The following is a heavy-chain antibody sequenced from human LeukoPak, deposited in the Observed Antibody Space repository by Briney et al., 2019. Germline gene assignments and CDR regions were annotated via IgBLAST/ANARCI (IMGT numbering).Heavy chain of an antibody. Sequence: TGGSLRLSCAASGFTFSNYNMNWVSQPPGKGLQWVSYISSSSNIIYYADSVKGRFTISRDNAKNSLFLQMNSLRAEDTAVYYCARDFAREFTIDYWGQGTLVTVSS. D-gene: IGHD3-10*01. V-gene: IGHV3-48*01. CDR1: GFTFSNYN. CDR3: ARDFAREFTIDY. J-gene: IGHJ4*02. CDR2: ISSSSNII.